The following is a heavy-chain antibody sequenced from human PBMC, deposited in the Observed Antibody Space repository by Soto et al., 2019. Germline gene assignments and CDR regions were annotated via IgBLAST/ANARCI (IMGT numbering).Heavy chain of an antibody. D-gene: IGHD1-26*01. J-gene: IGHJ4*02. CDR1: GGSISSYY. CDR3: ASRYGGNLDY. V-gene: IGHV4-59*08. Sequence: QVQLQESGPGLVKPSETLSLTCTVAGGSISSYYWSWIRQPPGKGLEWIGYIYYSGSTNYNPSLKSRVTISVDTPKPQFSLKLSSVTAAYTAGYYCASRYGGNLDYWGQGTLVTVSS. CDR2: IYYSGST.